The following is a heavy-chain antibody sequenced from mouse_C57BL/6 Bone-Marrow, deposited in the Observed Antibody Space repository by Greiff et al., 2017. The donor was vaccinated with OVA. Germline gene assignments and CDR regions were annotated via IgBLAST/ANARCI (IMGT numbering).Heavy chain of an antibody. Sequence: VKLMESGAELVKPGASVKLSCKASGYTFPEYSITWVKQRPGQGLEWIGGFNPGSGSIKYNEKFKDKATLTVDKSSSTVYMELSRLTSEDSAVYFCARQNYGSSSHAMDYWGQGTTLTVSS. J-gene: IGHJ4*01. CDR2: FNPGSGSI. V-gene: IGHV1-62-2*01. CDR1: GYTFPEYS. CDR3: ARQNYGSSSHAMDY. D-gene: IGHD1-1*01.